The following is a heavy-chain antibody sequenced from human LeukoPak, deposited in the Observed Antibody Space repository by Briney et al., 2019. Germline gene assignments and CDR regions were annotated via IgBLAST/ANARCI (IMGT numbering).Heavy chain of an antibody. J-gene: IGHJ5*02. D-gene: IGHD3-10*01. V-gene: IGHV3-72*01. CDR1: GFTLSDHY. CDR2: TRNKANSYTT. Sequence: GGSLRLSCAASGFTLSDHYMDWVRQAPGKGLEWVGRTRNKANSYTTEYAASVKGRFTISRDDSKNSLYLQMNSLKTEDTAVYYCASLYGSGKRWVDPWGQGTLVTVTS. CDR3: ASLYGSGKRWVDP.